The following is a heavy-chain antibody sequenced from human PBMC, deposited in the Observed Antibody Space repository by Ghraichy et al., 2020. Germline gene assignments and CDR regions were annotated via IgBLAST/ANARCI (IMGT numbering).Heavy chain of an antibody. D-gene: IGHD2-2*01. CDR3: ARHGVPAAIANWFDP. CDR1: GGSISSYY. CDR2: IYYSGST. Sequence: SETLSLTCTVSGGSISSYYWSWIRQPPGKGLEWIWYIYYSGSTNYNPSLKSRVTISVDTSKNQFSLKLSSVTAADTAVYYCARHGVPAAIANWFDPWGQGTLVTVSS. V-gene: IGHV4-59*01. J-gene: IGHJ5*02.